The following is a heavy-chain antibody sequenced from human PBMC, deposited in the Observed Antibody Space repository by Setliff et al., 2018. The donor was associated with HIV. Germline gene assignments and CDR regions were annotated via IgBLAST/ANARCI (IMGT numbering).Heavy chain of an antibody. CDR3: ARGMDYYDTSGYYQYYFDY. CDR2: INPNSGGT. CDR1: GYTFTGYY. J-gene: IGHJ4*02. V-gene: IGHV1-2*02. D-gene: IGHD3-22*01. Sequence: EASVKVSCKASGYTFTGYYMHWVRQAPGQGLEWMGWINPNSGGTTYAQKFQGRVTMTRDTSISTAYMELSRLRSEDTAVYYCARGMDYYDTSGYYQYYFDYWGQGTLVTVSS.